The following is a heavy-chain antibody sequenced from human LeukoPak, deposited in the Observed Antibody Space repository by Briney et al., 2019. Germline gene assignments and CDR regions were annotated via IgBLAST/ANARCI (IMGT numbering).Heavy chain of an antibody. D-gene: IGHD3-16*01. CDR2: INHNGNVN. V-gene: IGHV3-7*03. CDR3: ARGGGLGV. CDR1: GFTFSSYS. J-gene: IGHJ6*02. Sequence: PGGSLRLSCAASGFTFSSYSMNWVRQAPGKGLEWVASINHNGNVNYYVDSVKGRFTISRDNAKNSLYLQMSNLRAEDTAVYFCARGGGLGVWGQGATVTVSS.